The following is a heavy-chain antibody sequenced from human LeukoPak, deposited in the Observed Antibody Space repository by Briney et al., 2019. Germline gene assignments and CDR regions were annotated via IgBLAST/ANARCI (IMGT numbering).Heavy chain of an antibody. V-gene: IGHV4-34*01. Sequence: SETLSLTCAVYGWSFSGYYWSWIRQPPGKGLEWIGEINHSGSTNYNPSLKSRVTISVDTSKNQFSLKLSSVTAADTAVYYCATTSGGCSSTSCYEGSWFDPWGQGTLVTVSS. CDR2: INHSGST. CDR3: ATTSGGCSSTSCYEGSWFDP. J-gene: IGHJ5*02. D-gene: IGHD2-2*01. CDR1: GWSFSGYY.